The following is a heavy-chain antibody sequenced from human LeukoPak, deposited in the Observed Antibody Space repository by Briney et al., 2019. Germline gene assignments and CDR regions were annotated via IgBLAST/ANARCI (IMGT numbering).Heavy chain of an antibody. CDR3: AKHVDIVATIPD. Sequence: ANIKQDGSEKCYVDSVTGRFTISRDNAKNLLYLQMNSLRAEDTAVYYCAKHVDIVATIPDWGQGTLVTVSS. V-gene: IGHV3-7*01. CDR2: IKQDGSEK. D-gene: IGHD5-12*01. J-gene: IGHJ4*02.